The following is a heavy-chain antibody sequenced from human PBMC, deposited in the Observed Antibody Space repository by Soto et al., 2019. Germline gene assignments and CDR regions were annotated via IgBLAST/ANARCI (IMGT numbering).Heavy chain of an antibody. Sequence: EVQLVESGGGLVQPGGSLRLSCAASGFTFSSYEMNWVRQAPGKGLEWVSYISSSGSTIYYADSVKGRFTISRDNAKNLLYLQMNSLRAEDTAVYYCARDRGELAPYYFDYWGQGTLVTVSS. CDR1: GFTFSSYE. CDR2: ISSSGSTI. J-gene: IGHJ4*02. D-gene: IGHD1-7*01. CDR3: ARDRGELAPYYFDY. V-gene: IGHV3-48*03.